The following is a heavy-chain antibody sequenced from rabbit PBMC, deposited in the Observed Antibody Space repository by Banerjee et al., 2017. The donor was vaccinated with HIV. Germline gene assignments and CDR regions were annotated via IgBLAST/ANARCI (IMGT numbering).Heavy chain of an antibody. Sequence: QSLEESGGDLVKPGASLTLTCTASGFSFSSSYYMCWVRQAPGKGPEWIGCIYTGSGTTYYASWAKGRFTITRSTSLNTVTLQLNSLTAADTATYFCARGPNGGYAGGGDGSPFDSWGQGTLVTVS. J-gene: IGHJ2*01. D-gene: IGHD4-2*01. V-gene: IGHV1S40*01. CDR2: IYTGSGTT. CDR1: GFSFSSSYY. CDR3: ARGPNGGYAGGGDGSPFDS.